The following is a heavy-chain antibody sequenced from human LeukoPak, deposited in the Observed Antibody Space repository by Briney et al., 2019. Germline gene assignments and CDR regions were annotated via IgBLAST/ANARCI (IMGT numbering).Heavy chain of an antibody. J-gene: IGHJ4*02. CDR3: ARVVPRESYDSSGLFDY. D-gene: IGHD3-22*01. Sequence: GASVKVSCKASGYTFTSYGISWVRQAPGQGLEWMGGIIPIFGTANYAQKFQGRVTITTDESTSTAYMELSSLRSEDTAVYYCARVVPRESYDSSGLFDYWGQGTLVTVSS. V-gene: IGHV1-69*05. CDR1: GYTFTSYG. CDR2: IIPIFGTA.